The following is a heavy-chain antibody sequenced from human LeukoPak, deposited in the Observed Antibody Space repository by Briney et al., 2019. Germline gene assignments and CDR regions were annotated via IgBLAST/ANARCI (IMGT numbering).Heavy chain of an antibody. D-gene: IGHD2-8*01. V-gene: IGHV4-61*02. CDR3: ARAPRSGVGDRRGYWLDP. Sequence: SETLSLTCTVSGGSISSGTYYWTWIWQPAGKGLEWIGRISSTGSVHYNPSLKSRVTVSADTSKNQFSLKLTAVIVADTALYFCARAPRSGVGDRRGYWLDPWGRGTLVTVSP. CDR2: ISSTGSV. J-gene: IGHJ5*02. CDR1: GGSISSGTYY.